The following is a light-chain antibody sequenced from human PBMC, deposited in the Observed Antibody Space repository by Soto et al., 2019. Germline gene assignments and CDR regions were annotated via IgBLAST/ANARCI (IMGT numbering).Light chain of an antibody. CDR2: DAS. J-gene: IGKJ1*01. CDR3: HQYGGSPGT. Sequence: EIVLTQSPGTLSLSPGERATLSCRASQSVSSNYLAWYQQRPGQAPRLHIYDASSRATGVPDRFSGSGSGTDFTLTISRLEPEDFAVYYCHQYGGSPGTLGQGTKVEIK. V-gene: IGKV3-20*01. CDR1: QSVSSNY.